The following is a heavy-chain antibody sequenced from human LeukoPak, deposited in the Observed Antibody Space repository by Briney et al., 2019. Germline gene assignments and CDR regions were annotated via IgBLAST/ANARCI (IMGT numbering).Heavy chain of an antibody. V-gene: IGHV3-30*02. J-gene: IGHJ4*02. CDR3: AKDWVEMATISGGVGY. CDR1: GFAFSSYG. D-gene: IGHD5-24*01. CDR2: IRYDGSNK. Sequence: GGSLRLSCAASGFAFSSYGMHWVRQAPGKGLEWVAFIRYDGSNKYYADSVKGRFTISRDNSKNTLYLQMNSLRAEDTAVYYCAKDWVEMATISGGVGYWGQGTLVTVSS.